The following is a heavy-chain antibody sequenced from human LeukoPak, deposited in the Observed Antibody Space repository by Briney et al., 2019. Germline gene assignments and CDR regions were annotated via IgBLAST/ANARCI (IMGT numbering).Heavy chain of an antibody. CDR1: GFTFSSYA. CDR2: ISGSGGSA. CDR3: AKSMVRGVIGSYDAFDI. J-gene: IGHJ3*02. D-gene: IGHD3-10*01. V-gene: IGHV3-23*01. Sequence: PGGSLRLSCAASGFTFSSYAMSWVRQAPGKGLEWVSAISGSGGSAYYADSVKGRFTISRDNSKNTLYLQMNSLRAEDTAVYYCAKSMVRGVIGSYDAFDIWGQGTMVTVSS.